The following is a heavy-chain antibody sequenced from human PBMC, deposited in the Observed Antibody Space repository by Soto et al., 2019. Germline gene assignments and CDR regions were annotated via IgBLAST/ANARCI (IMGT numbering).Heavy chain of an antibody. CDR1: GYTFTSYG. CDR2: ISAYNGNT. D-gene: IGHD3-3*01. CDR3: AREGVRIFVPHRGMDV. Sequence: QVQLVQSGAEVKKPGASVKVSCKASGYTFTSYGISWVRQAPGQGLEWMGWISAYNGNTNYAQKLQGRVTMTTDTSTSTADMELRSLRSDDTAVYYCAREGVRIFVPHRGMDVWGQGTTVTVSS. J-gene: IGHJ6*02. V-gene: IGHV1-18*01.